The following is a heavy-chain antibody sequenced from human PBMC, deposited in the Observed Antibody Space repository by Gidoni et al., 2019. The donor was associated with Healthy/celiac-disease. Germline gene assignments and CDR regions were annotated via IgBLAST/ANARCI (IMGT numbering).Heavy chain of an antibody. V-gene: IGHV4-39*01. CDR3: ARHSDYYDSSLYYFDY. CDR2: IYYSGST. Sequence: QLHLQASGPGLVKPSETLSLTCTVSGGSISSSSYYGGWIRQPPGQGLEWIGSIYYSGSTYYNPSLKSRVTISVDTSKNQFSLKLSSVTAADTAVYYCARHSDYYDSSLYYFDYWGQGTLVTVSS. D-gene: IGHD3-22*01. CDR1: GGSISSSSYY. J-gene: IGHJ4*02.